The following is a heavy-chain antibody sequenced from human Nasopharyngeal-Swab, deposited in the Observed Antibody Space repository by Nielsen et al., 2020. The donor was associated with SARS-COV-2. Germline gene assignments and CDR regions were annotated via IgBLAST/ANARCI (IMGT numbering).Heavy chain of an antibody. V-gene: IGHV3-23*03. CDR2: IYSGGLNK. J-gene: IGHJ6*02. CDR1: GFTFGSYA. D-gene: IGHD6-25*01. CDR3: AKDRGVAAAGPFYYYGLDV. Sequence: GGSLRLSCAASGFTFGSYAMTWVRQAPGKGLEWVSIIYSGGLNKYYADSVKGRFTISRDNSKNTLSLQMNSLRAEDTAIYYCAKDRGVAAAGPFYYYGLDVWGQGTTVTVSS.